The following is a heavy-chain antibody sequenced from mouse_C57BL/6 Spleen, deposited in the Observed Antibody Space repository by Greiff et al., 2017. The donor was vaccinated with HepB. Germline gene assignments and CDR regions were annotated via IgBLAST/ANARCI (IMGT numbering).Heavy chain of an antibody. Sequence: DVKLVESEGGLVQPGSSMKLSCTASGFTFSDYYMAWVRQVPEKGLEWVANINYDGSSTYYLDSLKSRFIISRDNATNILYLQMSSLKSEDTATYYCARDKHGGGYFDVWGTGTTVTVSS. J-gene: IGHJ1*03. CDR2: INYDGSST. V-gene: IGHV5-16*01. CDR3: ARDKHGGGYFDV. CDR1: GFTFSDYY.